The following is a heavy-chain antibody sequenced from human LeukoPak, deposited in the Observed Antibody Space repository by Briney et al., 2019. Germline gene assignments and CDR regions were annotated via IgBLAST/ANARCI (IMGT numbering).Heavy chain of an antibody. V-gene: IGHV4-59*11. CDR2: MSYAGTT. CDR3: ARDPAGSGWYDP. CDR1: GGCISSHY. Sequence: SETLSLTCTVSGGCISSHYWGWIRQPPGKGLEWIGYMSYAGTTKYNPSLKSRVTISVDTSKNQVSMKLTSVSAADTAVYHCARDPAGSGWYDPWGPGTLVAVSS. D-gene: IGHD1-26*01. J-gene: IGHJ5*02.